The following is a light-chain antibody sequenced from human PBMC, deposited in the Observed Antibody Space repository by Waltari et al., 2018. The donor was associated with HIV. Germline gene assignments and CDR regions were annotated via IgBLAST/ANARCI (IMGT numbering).Light chain of an antibody. CDR1: SSDVGGYNY. CDR3: SSYTSSSTL. V-gene: IGLV2-14*03. Sequence: QSALTQPASVSGSPGQSITIYCTGTSSDVGGYNYVSWYQQHPGKAPKLMIYDVSTRPSGVSNRFSGSKSGNTASLTISGLQAEDEAHYYCSSYTSSSTLFGGGTKLTVL. J-gene: IGLJ3*02. CDR2: DVS.